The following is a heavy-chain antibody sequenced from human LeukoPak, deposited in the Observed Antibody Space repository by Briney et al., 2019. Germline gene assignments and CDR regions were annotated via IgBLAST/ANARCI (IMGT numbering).Heavy chain of an antibody. Sequence: AASVKVSCKASGYTFTGYYMHWVRQAPGQGLEWMGIINPSGGSTSYAQKFQGRVTMTRDTSTSTVYMELSSLRSEDTAVYYCARGLTIFGVVIEEEGIFDYWGQGTLVTVSS. D-gene: IGHD3-3*02. J-gene: IGHJ4*02. CDR3: ARGLTIFGVVIEEEGIFDY. CDR1: GYTFTGYY. CDR2: INPSGGST. V-gene: IGHV1-46*01.